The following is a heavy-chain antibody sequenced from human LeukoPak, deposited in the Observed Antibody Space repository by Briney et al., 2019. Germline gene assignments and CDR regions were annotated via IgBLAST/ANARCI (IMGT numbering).Heavy chain of an antibody. CDR2: ISGSGGST. D-gene: IGHD3-22*01. CDR1: GFTFSSYA. J-gene: IGHJ4*02. Sequence: GGSLRLSCAASGFTFSSYAMSWVRQAPGKGLEWVSAISGSGGSTYYAVSVKGRFTISRDNSKNTLYLQMNSLRAEDTAVYYCAKDRYDSSGYYYRVDYWGQGTLVTVSS. V-gene: IGHV3-23*01. CDR3: AKDRYDSSGYYYRVDY.